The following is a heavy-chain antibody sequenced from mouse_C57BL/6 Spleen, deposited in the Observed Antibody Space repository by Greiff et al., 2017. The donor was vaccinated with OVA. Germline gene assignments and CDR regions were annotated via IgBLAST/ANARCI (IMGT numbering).Heavy chain of an antibody. CDR3: ARQGGSDYGRETWFAY. J-gene: IGHJ3*01. D-gene: IGHD2-4*01. CDR2: IWSDGST. V-gene: IGHV2-6-1*01. Sequence: QVQLKESGPGLVAPSQSLSITCTVSGFSLTSYGVHWVRQPPGKGLEWLVVIWSDGSTTYNSALKSRLSISKDNSKSQVFLKMNSLQTDDTAMYYCARQGGSDYGRETWFAYWGQGTLVTVSA. CDR1: GFSLTSYG.